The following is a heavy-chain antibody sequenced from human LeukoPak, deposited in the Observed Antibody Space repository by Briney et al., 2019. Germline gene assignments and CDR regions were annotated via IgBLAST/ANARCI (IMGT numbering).Heavy chain of an antibody. CDR2: ISGSDGST. D-gene: IGHD4-17*01. CDR3: AKDPNGDYLGAFDS. CDR1: GFTFSSYA. Sequence: PGGSLRLSCAASGFTFSSYAMSWVRQAPGKGLEWVSGISGSDGSTNYAHAVKGRFTISRDNSKNTLYLQMNSLRAEDTAVYYCAKDPNGDYLGAFDSWGQGTLVTVSS. V-gene: IGHV3-23*01. J-gene: IGHJ4*02.